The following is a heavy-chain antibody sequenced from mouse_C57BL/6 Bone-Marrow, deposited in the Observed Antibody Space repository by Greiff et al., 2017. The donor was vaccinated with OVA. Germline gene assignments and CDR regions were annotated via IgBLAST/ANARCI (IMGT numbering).Heavy chain of an antibody. CDR3: ARREDLAWFAY. V-gene: IGHV5-6*01. CDR2: ISSGGSYT. CDR1: GFTFSSYG. J-gene: IGHJ3*01. Sequence: DVHLVESGGDLVKPGGSLKLSCAASGFTFSSYGMSWVRQTPDKRLEWVATISSGGSYTYYPDSVKGRFTISRDNAKNTLYLQMSSLKSEDTAMYYCARREDLAWFAYWGQGTLVTVSA.